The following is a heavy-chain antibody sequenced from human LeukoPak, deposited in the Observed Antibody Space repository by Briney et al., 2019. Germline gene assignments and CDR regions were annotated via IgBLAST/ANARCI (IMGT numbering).Heavy chain of an antibody. CDR1: GYTFTGYY. Sequence: ASVTVSCKASGYTFTGYYMHWVRQAPGQGLEWMGWINPNSGGTNYAQKFQGRVTMTRDTSISTAYMELSRLRSDDTAVYYCARAEYCSGGSCYVVDYWGQGTLVTVSS. CDR2: INPNSGGT. J-gene: IGHJ4*02. D-gene: IGHD2-15*01. V-gene: IGHV1-2*02. CDR3: ARAEYCSGGSCYVVDY.